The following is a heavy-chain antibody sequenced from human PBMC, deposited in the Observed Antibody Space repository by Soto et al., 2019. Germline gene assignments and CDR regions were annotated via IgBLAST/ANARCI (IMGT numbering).Heavy chain of an antibody. CDR1: GDSISSYY. CDR2: IYYGGST. D-gene: IGHD7-27*01. V-gene: IGHV4-59*08. CDR3: ARPGRDWGSLEY. J-gene: IGHJ4*02. Sequence: XESGPGLVKPSETLSLTCTVSGDSISSYYWTWIRQPPGKGLEWIAFIYYGGSTNYNPSLKSRVTISVDTSKNQFSLNLNAVTAADTAVYYCARPGRDWGSLEYWGQGTRVTVSS.